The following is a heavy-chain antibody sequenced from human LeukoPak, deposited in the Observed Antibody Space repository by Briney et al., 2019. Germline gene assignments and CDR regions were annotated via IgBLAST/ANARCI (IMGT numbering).Heavy chain of an antibody. Sequence: SETLSLTCTVSSGSISSITYYWGWTRHPPGNRLEWIGSTYYNGSTYSSLKSRVTISVDTSKNQFSLKLSSVTAADTAVYYCARLVFGMDYFDYWGQGTLVTVSS. CDR3: ARLVFGMDYFDY. CDR1: SGSISSITYY. J-gene: IGHJ4*02. D-gene: IGHD3-3*01. V-gene: IGHV4-39*01. CDR2: TYYNGST.